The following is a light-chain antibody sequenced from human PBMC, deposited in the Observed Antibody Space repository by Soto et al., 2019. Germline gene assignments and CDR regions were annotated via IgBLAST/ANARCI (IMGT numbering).Light chain of an antibody. CDR1: EGIRSH. CDR3: LQHNYYPRT. CDR2: VAS. J-gene: IGKJ1*01. Sequence: DIQMTQSPSSLSASVGDRVTITCRASEGIRSHLGWYQQKPGKAPKLLISVASNLQSGVPSRFSGSGSGIEFTLTISSLQPEDFATYYCLQHNYYPRTFGQGTKVEIK. V-gene: IGKV1-17*01.